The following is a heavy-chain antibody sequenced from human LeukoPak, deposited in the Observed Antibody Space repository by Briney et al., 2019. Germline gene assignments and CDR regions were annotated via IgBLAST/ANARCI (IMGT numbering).Heavy chain of an antibody. CDR2: MYYSGST. J-gene: IGHJ4*02. D-gene: IGHD1-7*01. V-gene: IGHV4-39*01. Sequence: SETLSLTCTVSGGSITSSTYYWGWIRQPPGKGLEWIGSMYYSGSTYYNPSLKSRVTISVDTSKNQFPLKLNSVTASDTAVYYCARRGLYEGYGTYYFDYWGQGTLVTVSS. CDR3: ARRGLYEGYGTYYFDY. CDR1: GGSITSSTYY.